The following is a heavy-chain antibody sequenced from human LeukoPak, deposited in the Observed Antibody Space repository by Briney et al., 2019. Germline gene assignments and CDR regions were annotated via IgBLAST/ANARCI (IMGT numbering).Heavy chain of an antibody. D-gene: IGHD3-3*01. Sequence: ASVKVSCKASGDSFSNYGFTWVRQAPGQGLEWMGGIIPIFGTANYAQKLQGRVTMTTDTSTSTAYMELRSLRSDDTAVYYCARDGKEWYERFDYWGQGTLVTVSS. CDR3: ARDGKEWYERFDY. CDR1: GDSFSNYG. CDR2: IIPIFGTA. J-gene: IGHJ4*02. V-gene: IGHV1-18*01.